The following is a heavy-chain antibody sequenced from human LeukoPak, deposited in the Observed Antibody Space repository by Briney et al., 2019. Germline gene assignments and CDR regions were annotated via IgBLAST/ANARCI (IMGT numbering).Heavy chain of an antibody. CDR2: INHSGST. V-gene: IGHV4-34*01. D-gene: IGHD6-13*01. Sequence: KPSETLSLTCAVYGGSFSGYYWSWIRQPPGKGLEWIGEINHSGSTNYNPSLKSRVTISVDTSKNQFSLKLSSVTAADTAVYYCARTPSGVAAAGTEYYFDYWGQGTLVTVSS. CDR3: ARTPSGVAAAGTEYYFDY. CDR1: GGSFSGYY. J-gene: IGHJ4*02.